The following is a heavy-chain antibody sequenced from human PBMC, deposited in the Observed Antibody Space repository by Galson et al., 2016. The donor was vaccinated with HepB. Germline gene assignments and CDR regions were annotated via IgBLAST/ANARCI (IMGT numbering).Heavy chain of an antibody. CDR2: MHYSGST. Sequence: LSLTCTVSGGSISSGNFFWSWARQVPGEGLEWIGYMHYSGSTHYNPSLKNRLTMSVDRSKNQFSLSLSSVTAADTAVYYCAREVISAMDTDAFDIWGQGTMVTVSS. J-gene: IGHJ3*02. CDR1: GGSISSGNFF. D-gene: IGHD3-22*01. CDR3: AREVISAMDTDAFDI. V-gene: IGHV4-31*03.